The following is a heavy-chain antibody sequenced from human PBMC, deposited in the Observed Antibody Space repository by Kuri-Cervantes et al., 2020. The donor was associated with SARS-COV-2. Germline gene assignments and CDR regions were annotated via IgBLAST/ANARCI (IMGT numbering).Heavy chain of an antibody. CDR3: ARANKVLGFHCYYMDV. CDR2: IKIDGTST. V-gene: IGHV3-74*01. D-gene: IGHD4/OR15-4a*01. CDR1: GFTFSSYA. J-gene: IGHJ6*03. Sequence: GGSLRLSCAASGFTFSSYAMHWVRQAPGKGLEWVAHIKIDGTSTSYSDSVRGRFTVSRDNAKNTVYLQMNSLRVEDSAVYFCARANKVLGFHCYYMDVWGKGTTVTVSS.